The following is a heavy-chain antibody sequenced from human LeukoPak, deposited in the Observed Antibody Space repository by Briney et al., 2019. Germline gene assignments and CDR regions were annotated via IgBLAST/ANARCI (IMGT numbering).Heavy chain of an antibody. Sequence: GGSLRLSCAASGFTFSDYYMTRIRQAPGKGLEWVSFIGTSGSPIFYADSVKGRFTMSRDNARNSLYLQMNSVRAEDSAVYYCARKRPNYVDAWGQGTLVTVSS. D-gene: IGHD3-10*02. CDR2: IGTSGSPI. CDR3: ARKRPNYVDA. J-gene: IGHJ5*02. CDR1: GFTFSDYY. V-gene: IGHV3-11*04.